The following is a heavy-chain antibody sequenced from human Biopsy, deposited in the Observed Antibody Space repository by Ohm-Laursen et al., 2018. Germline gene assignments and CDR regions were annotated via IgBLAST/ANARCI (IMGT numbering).Heavy chain of an antibody. J-gene: IGHJ2*01. Sequence: SLRLSCAASGFTFGHYAMHWVRQAPGKGLEWISLIWYDGTNEDYADSVTARFTISRDNSKTTLYLQINTLTLEDTAFYYCARGLSSGWYGYFDVWGRGTLVTVSS. CDR1: GFTFGHYA. CDR2: IWYDGTNE. CDR3: ARGLSSGWYGYFDV. D-gene: IGHD6-19*01. V-gene: IGHV3-33*04.